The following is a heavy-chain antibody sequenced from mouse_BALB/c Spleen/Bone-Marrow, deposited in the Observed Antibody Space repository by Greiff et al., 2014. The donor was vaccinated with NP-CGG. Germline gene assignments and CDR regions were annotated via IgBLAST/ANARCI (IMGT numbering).Heavy chain of an antibody. Sequence: EVKLVESGGGLVKPGGSLKLSCAASGFTFSSYDMSWVRQTPEKRLEWVAIINTGGSYTYYSDSVKGRFTISRDNAKNTLYLQMIRLRSEDTAMYYCARRALDYWYFDVWGAGTTVTVSS. J-gene: IGHJ1*01. V-gene: IGHV5-9-3*01. CDR2: INTGGSYT. CDR3: ARRALDYWYFDV. CDR1: GFTFSSYD.